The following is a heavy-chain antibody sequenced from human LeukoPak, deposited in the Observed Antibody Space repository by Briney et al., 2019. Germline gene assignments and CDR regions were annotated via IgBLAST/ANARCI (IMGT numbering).Heavy chain of an antibody. CDR1: GFTFSSYW. D-gene: IGHD6-13*01. Sequence: GGSLRLSCAASGFTFSSYWMDWVRQAPGKGLEWVANIKEDGGAKNYVDSVKGRFTISRDNAKDSVYLQMNRLRAEDTALYYCARNRGWQQFDYWGRGTLVTVSS. J-gene: IGHJ4*02. V-gene: IGHV3-7*04. CDR2: IKEDGGAK. CDR3: ARNRGWQQFDY.